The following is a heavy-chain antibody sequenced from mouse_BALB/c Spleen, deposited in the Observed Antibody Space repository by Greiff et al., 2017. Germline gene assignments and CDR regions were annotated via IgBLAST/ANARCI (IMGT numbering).Heavy chain of an antibody. J-gene: IGHJ4*01. CDR2: IDPANGNT. Sequence: VQLKQSGAELVKPGASVKLSCTASGFNIKDTYMHWVKQRPEQGLEWIGRIDPANGNTKYDPKFQGKATITADTSSNTAYLQLSSLTSEDTAVYYCARGGIYYDPYYAMDYWGQGTSVTVSS. D-gene: IGHD2-4*01. V-gene: IGHV14-3*02. CDR1: GFNIKDTY. CDR3: ARGGIYYDPYYAMDY.